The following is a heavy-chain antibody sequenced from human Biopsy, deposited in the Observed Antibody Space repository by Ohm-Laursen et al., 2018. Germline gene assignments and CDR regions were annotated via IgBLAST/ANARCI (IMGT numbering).Heavy chain of an antibody. Sequence: SSVKVSCKASGGTFTNYAISWVRQAPGQGLEWMGGIIPIFGTANYAQKFQGRVTITADESTSTAYMEPSSLRSDDTAVYYCARDALGGGSYRFFYWGQGSLVTVSS. CDR1: GGTFTNYA. D-gene: IGHD1-26*01. CDR3: ARDALGGGSYRFFY. J-gene: IGHJ4*02. CDR2: IIPIFGTA. V-gene: IGHV1-69*01.